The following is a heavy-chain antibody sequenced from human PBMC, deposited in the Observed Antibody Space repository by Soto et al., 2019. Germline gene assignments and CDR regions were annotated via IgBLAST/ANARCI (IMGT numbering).Heavy chain of an antibody. Sequence: EVQLAESGGGLVQPGGSLTLSCAASGFSISNFYMTWVRQAPGKGLDWVSVIWTGGTVDYADAVKGRFTISRDNSKNTVYLQMNSVRAEDTAVYYCARGQGIWGQGTMVTVSS. J-gene: IGHJ3*02. CDR1: GFSISNFY. CDR2: IWTGGTV. V-gene: IGHV3-66*01. CDR3: ARGQGI.